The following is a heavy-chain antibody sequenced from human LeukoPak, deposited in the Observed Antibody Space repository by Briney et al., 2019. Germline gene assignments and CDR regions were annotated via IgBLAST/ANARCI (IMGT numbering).Heavy chain of an antibody. CDR3: ATPVQKEVVVVAANDY. CDR1: GFTFSSYA. V-gene: IGHV3-30-3*01. D-gene: IGHD2-15*01. CDR2: ISYDGSNK. Sequence: PGRSLRLSCAASGFTFSSYAMHWVRQAPGKGLEWVEVISYDGSNKYYADSVKGRFTISRDNSKNTLYLQMNSLRAEDTAVYYCATPVQKEVVVVAANDYWGQGTLVTVSS. J-gene: IGHJ4*02.